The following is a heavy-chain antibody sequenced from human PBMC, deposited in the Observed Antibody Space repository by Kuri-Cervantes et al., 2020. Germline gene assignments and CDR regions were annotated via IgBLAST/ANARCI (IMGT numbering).Heavy chain of an antibody. V-gene: IGHV4-31*02. Sequence: LRLSCTVSGCSISSSSYYWGWIRQPPGKGLEWIGYIYYSGSTYYNPSLKSRVTSSVDTSKNQFSLKLSSVTAADTAVYYCASQEGGFGELLGWGYYYGMDVWGQGTTVTVSS. D-gene: IGHD3-10*01. CDR3: ASQEGGFGELLGWGYYYGMDV. J-gene: IGHJ6*02. CDR1: GCSISSSSYY. CDR2: IYYSGST.